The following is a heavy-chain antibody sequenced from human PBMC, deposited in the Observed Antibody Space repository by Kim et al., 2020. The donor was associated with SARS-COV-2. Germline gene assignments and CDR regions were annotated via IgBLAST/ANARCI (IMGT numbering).Heavy chain of an antibody. CDR3: ARLDLVGATTGFDY. CDR1: GGSISSSSYY. CDR2: IYYSGST. J-gene: IGHJ4*02. D-gene: IGHD1-26*01. V-gene: IGHV4-39*01. Sequence: SETLSLTCTVSGGSISSSSYYWGWIRQPPGKGLEWIGSIYYSGSTYYNPSLKSRVTISVDTSKNQFSLKLSSVTAADTAVYYCARLDLVGATTGFDYWGQGTLVTVSS.